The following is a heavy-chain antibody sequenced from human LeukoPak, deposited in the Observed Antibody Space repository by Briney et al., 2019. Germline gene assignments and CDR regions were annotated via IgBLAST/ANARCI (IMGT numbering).Heavy chain of an antibody. CDR1: GYTFTSYG. Sequence: ASVKVSCKASGYTFTSYGISWARQAPGQGLEWMGWISAYNGNTNYAQKLQGRVTMTTDTSTSTAYMELRSLRSDDTAVYYCAREAYRVVPAAIENYGMDVWGQGTTVTVSS. CDR2: ISAYNGNT. J-gene: IGHJ6*02. CDR3: AREAYRVVPAAIENYGMDV. D-gene: IGHD2-2*02. V-gene: IGHV1-18*01.